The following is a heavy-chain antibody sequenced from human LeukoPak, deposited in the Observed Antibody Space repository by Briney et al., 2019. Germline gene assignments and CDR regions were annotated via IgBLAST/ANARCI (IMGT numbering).Heavy chain of an antibody. V-gene: IGHV4-39*01. CDR2: IYYSGST. D-gene: IGHD3-22*01. CDR1: GGSISSSSYY. CDR3: ARYSSCLGAFDY. J-gene: IGHJ4*02. Sequence: SETLSLTCTVSGGSISSSSYYWGWIRQPPGKGLEWIGSIYYSGSTYYNPSLKSRVTISVDTSKNQFSLKLSSVTAADTAVYYCARYSSCLGAFDYWGQGTLVTVSS.